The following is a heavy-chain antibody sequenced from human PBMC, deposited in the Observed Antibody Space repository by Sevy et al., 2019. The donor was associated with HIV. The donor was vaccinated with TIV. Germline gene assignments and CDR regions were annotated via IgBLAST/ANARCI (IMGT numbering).Heavy chain of an antibody. Sequence: GGSLRLSCTASGFTFGDYAMSWVRQAPGKGLEWVGFIRSKAYGGTTEYAASVKGRFTISRDDSKSIAYLQMNSLKTEDTAVYYCTRAGGSVFRHSGYWGQGTLVTVSS. CDR2: IRSKAYGGTT. D-gene: IGHD3-16*01. V-gene: IGHV3-49*04. CDR3: TRAGGSVFRHSGY. J-gene: IGHJ4*02. CDR1: GFTFGDYA.